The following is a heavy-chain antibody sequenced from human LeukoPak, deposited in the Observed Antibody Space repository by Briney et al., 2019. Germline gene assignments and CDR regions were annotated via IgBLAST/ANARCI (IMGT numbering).Heavy chain of an antibody. J-gene: IGHJ4*02. V-gene: IGHV3-23*01. D-gene: IGHD3-3*01. Sequence: GGSLRLSCAASAFTVSSNAINLVRQAPGKGLEWVTFISASGSSTHYADSVKGRFTISRDNSNNTLYLHINSRRAEDTAAYYCKKRAQYDFWSGYTLEYFDVWGKGTLVTVSS. CDR3: KKRAQYDFWSGYTLEYFDV. CDR2: ISASGSST. CDR1: AFTVSSNA.